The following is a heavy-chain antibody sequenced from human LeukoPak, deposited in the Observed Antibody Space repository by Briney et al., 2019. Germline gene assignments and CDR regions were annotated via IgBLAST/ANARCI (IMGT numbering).Heavy chain of an antibody. V-gene: IGHV3-23*01. CDR2: ISGRGGST. CDR3: AKDRRPAAAGSFADY. CDR1: GFTSSSYA. D-gene: IGHD6-13*01. J-gene: IGHJ4*02. Sequence: RGALRVSCAAPGFTSSSYAMSCGRQAPVKGLECVSAISGRGGSTYYADTVQDRFTLSRDNSKHTLYLQMNSLRAEDTAVHYCAKDRRPAAAGSFADYWGQGTLVTVSS.